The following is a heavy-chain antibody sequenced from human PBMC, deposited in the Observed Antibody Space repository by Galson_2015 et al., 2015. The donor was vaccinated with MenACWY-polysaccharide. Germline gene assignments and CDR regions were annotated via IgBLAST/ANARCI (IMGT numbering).Heavy chain of an antibody. Sequence: SVKVSCKASGYTFSSYDINWVRQATGQRPEWMGWMNPNSGNTGYAQKFQGRVTMTRNTAISTDYMELSSLTSEDTAVYYCARGRRDTAVAAPAAVLLDYWGQGILVTVSS. D-gene: IGHD6-19*01. CDR1: GYTFSSYD. CDR2: MNPNSGNT. CDR3: ARGRRDTAVAAPAAVLLDY. V-gene: IGHV1-8*01. J-gene: IGHJ4*02.